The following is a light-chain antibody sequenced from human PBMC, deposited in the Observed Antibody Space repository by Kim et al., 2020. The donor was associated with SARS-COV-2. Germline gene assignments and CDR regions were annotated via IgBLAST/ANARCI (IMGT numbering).Light chain of an antibody. V-gene: IGLV3-19*01. CDR3: SSRDSTGDHVV. CDR1: SLRNYY. CDR2: GKY. Sequence: SSELTQDPAVSVALGQTVRLTCQGDSLRNYYATWYQQRPGQAPTLVLYGKYDRPSGIPDRFSGSASGNTASLTITRAQAEDEADYYCSSRDSTGDHVVFC. J-gene: IGLJ3*02.